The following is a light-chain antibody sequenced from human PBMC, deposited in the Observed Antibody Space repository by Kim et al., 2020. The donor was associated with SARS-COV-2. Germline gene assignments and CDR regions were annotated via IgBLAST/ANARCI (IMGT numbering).Light chain of an antibody. CDR1: STDVGSYTS. Sequence: GHPVAISCTGTSTDVGSYTSVSWYQRHPGEAPKLIIYEVNKRPSGVPHRFSGSKSGNTASLTVSGLQAEDEAHYYCSSYAGRNIVVFGGGTQLTVL. CDR2: EVN. J-gene: IGLJ2*01. CDR3: SSYAGRNIVV. V-gene: IGLV2-8*01.